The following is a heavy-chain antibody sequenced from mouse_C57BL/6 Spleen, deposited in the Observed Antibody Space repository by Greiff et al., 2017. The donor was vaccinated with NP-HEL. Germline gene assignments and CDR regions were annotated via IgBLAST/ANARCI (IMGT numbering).Heavy chain of an antibody. CDR3: ARVEGYWYFDV. V-gene: IGHV1-64*01. Sequence: QVQLQQPGAELVKPGASVKLSCKASGYTFTSYWMHWVKQSPGQGLEWIGMIHPNSGSTNYNEKFKSKATLTVDKSSSTAYMQLSSLTSEDSAVYYCARVEGYWYFDVWGTGTTVTVSA. CDR1: GYTFTSYW. J-gene: IGHJ1*03. CDR2: IHPNSGST.